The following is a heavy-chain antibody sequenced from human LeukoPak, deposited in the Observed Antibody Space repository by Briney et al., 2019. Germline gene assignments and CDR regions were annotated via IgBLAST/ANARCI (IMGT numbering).Heavy chain of an antibody. CDR1: GYTFTGHY. V-gene: IGHV1-2*02. CDR2: INPNSGGT. D-gene: IGHD2-15*01. J-gene: IGHJ3*02. Sequence: ASVKVSCKASGYTFTGHYMHWVRQAPGQGLEWMGWINPNSGGTNYAQKFQGRVTMTRDTSISTAYMELSRLRSDDTAVYYCARISGYCSGGSCYPPGAFDIWGQGTMVTVSS. CDR3: ARISGYCSGGSCYPPGAFDI.